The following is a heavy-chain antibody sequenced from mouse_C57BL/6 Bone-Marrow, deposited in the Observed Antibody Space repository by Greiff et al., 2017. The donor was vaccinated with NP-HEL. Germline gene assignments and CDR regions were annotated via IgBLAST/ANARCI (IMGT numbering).Heavy chain of an antibody. CDR2: INPNNGGT. V-gene: IGHV1-22*01. CDR1: GYTFTDYN. D-gene: IGHD1-1*01. Sequence: VQLQQSGPELVKPGASVKMSCKVSGYTFTDYNMHWVKQSHGKSLEWIGYINPNNGGTSYNQKFKGKATLTVNKSSSTAYMELRSLTSEDSAVYYCARSFYYGSNFDYWGQGTTLTVSS. CDR3: ARSFYYGSNFDY. J-gene: IGHJ2*01.